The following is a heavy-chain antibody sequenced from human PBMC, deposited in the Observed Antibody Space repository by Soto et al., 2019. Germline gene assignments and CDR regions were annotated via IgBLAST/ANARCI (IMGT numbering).Heavy chain of an antibody. D-gene: IGHD6-19*01. CDR1: GYSFTNYD. CDR3: ARGGQWLVHGFGY. V-gene: IGHV1-8*01. CDR2: VNPHSGNT. Sequence: QVQLVQSGAEVKKPGASVKVSCKASGYSFTNYDINWVRQATGQGLEWMGWVNPHSGNTGYAQNFQGRVTLTSDTTVSTAYMELTSMRSDDTAVYYCARGGQWLVHGFGYWGQGTLLSVSS. J-gene: IGHJ4*02.